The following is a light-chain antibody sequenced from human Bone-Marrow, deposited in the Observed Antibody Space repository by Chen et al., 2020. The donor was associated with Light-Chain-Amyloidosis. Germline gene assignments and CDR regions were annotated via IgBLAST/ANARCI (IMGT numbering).Light chain of an antibody. CDR1: DLPTKY. J-gene: IGLJ2*01. Sequence: SYELTPPPSVSVSPGQTPRITCSGDDLPTKYAYWYQQKPGQAPVLVIHRDTERPSGISERVSGSSSGTTATLTISGVQAEDEADYHCQSADSSGTYEVIFGGGTKLTVL. V-gene: IGLV3-25*03. CDR3: QSADSSGTYEVI. CDR2: RDT.